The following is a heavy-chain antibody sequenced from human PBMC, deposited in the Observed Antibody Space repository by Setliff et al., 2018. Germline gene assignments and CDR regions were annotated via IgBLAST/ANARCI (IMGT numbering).Heavy chain of an antibody. D-gene: IGHD1-26*01. V-gene: IGHV4-59*01. CDR3: AAVGIDAGGGWFDP. CDR1: GGFIRDYY. Sequence: SETLSLTCTVSGGFIRDYYWNWIRQSPGKGLEWIGYVYYRGTTNYNSSLKSRVTISIDMSKNQFSLKLSSATAADTAVYFCAAVGIDAGGGWFDPWGHGIPVTVSS. CDR2: VYYRGTT. J-gene: IGHJ5*02.